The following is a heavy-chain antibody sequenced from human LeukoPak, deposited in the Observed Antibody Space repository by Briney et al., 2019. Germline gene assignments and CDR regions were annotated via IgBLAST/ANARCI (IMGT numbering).Heavy chain of an antibody. CDR3: ARMRTSWLRSERGFDP. J-gene: IGHJ5*02. Sequence: SETLSLTCAVYGGSFSGYYWSWIRQPPGKGLEWIGEINHSGSTNYNPSLKSRVTISVDTSKNQFSLKLSSVTAADTAVYYCARMRTSWLRSERGFDPWGQGTLVTVSS. CDR2: INHSGST. V-gene: IGHV4-34*01. CDR1: GGSFSGYY. D-gene: IGHD2-2*01.